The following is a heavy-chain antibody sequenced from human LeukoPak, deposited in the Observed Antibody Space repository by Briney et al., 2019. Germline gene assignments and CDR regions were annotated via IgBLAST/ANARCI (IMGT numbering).Heavy chain of an antibody. Sequence: SETLSLTCIVSGGSVSSYYWTWIRQPPGKGLEWIGYIYNSGSTNYNPSLKSRVTISVDTSKNQFSLKLSSVTAADTAVYYCARDRVAGTLFFDYWGQGTLVTVSS. CDR3: ARDRVAGTLFFDY. CDR2: IYNSGST. CDR1: GGSVSSYY. D-gene: IGHD6-19*01. V-gene: IGHV4-59*02. J-gene: IGHJ4*02.